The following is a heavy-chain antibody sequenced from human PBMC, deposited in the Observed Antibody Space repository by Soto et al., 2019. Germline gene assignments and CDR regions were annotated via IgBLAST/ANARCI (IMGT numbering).Heavy chain of an antibody. CDR1: GFSLSTNGVC. CDR2: IKWDDDK. V-gene: IGHV2-5*02. D-gene: IGHD3-22*01. CDR3: AYRRHFYNISGLDY. Sequence: QITLKESGPTLVKPTQTLTLTCTVSGFSLSTNGVCVGWIRQPPGEALEWLAAIKWDDDKRYSPSLESRVTITKDKSKNQVVLTMTNLDPVDTATYYCAYRRHFYNISGLDYWGQGTLVTVSS. J-gene: IGHJ4*02.